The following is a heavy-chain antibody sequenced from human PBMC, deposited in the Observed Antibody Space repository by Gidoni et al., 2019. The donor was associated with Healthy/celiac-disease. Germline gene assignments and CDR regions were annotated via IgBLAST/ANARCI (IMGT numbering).Heavy chain of an antibody. D-gene: IGHD4-17*01. CDR2: ISSSGSTI. J-gene: IGHJ4*02. CDR1: GFTFSSYS. Sequence: EVQLVESGGGLVKHGGSLRRSCAASGFTFSSYSMNWVRQAPGKGLEWVSSISSSGSTIYYADSVKGRFTISRDNAKNSLYLQMNSLRAEDTAVYYCARDLTTVLRYFDYWGQGTLVTVSS. CDR3: ARDLTTVLRYFDY. V-gene: IGHV3-21*01.